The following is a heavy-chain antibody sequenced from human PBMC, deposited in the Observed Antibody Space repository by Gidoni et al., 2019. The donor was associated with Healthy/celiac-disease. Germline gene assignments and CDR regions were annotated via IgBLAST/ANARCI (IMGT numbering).Heavy chain of an antibody. V-gene: IGHV4-39*07. CDR2: IYYSGST. J-gene: IGHJ4*02. D-gene: IGHD6-19*01. Sequence: QLQLQESGPGLVKPSENLSLTCTVSGGSISSSSYYWGWIRQPPGKGLEWIGSIYYSGSTYYNPSLKSRVTISVDTSKNQFSLKLSSVTAADTAVYYCARDRRDSSGWYYFDYWGQGTLVTVSS. CDR3: ARDRRDSSGWYYFDY. CDR1: GGSISSSSYY.